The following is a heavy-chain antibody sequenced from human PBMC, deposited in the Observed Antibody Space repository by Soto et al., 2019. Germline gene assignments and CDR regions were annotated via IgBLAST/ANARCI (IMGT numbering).Heavy chain of an antibody. D-gene: IGHD2-21*02. CDR3: ARVVTAIRDRFAP. CDR1: GYSFTSYW. J-gene: IGHJ5*02. V-gene: IGHV5-51*01. CDR2: IYPGDSDT. Sequence: GESLKISCKGSGYSFTSYWIGWVRQMPGKGLEWMGIIYPGDSDTRYSPSFQGQVTISADKSISTAYLQWSSLKASDTAMYYCARVVTAIRDRFAPSGQRTLVTVSA.